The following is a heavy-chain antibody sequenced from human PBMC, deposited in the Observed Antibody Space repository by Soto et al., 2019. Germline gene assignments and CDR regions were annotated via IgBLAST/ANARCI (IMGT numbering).Heavy chain of an antibody. J-gene: IGHJ6*02. CDR1: GGTFSSYA. CDR2: IITIFGTA. CDR3: ARNEYSNTFYYYGMDV. Sequence: QVQLVQSGAEVKKPGSSVKVSCKASGGTFSSYAITWVRQAPGQGLEWMGRIITIFGTADYNQKFQGRVTIPVEESVSIAYMDLSSLRSEDSAVYYCARNEYSNTFYYYGMDVWGQGTMVTVSS. V-gene: IGHV1-69*01. D-gene: IGHD6-6*01.